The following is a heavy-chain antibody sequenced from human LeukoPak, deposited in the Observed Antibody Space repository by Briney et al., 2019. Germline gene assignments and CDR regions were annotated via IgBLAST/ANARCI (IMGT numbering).Heavy chain of an antibody. Sequence: ASVKVSCKVSGYTLTELSMHWVRQAPGKGLEWMGGFDPEDGETIYAQKFQGRVTMTEDTSTDTAYMELSSLRSEDTAVYYCATVPSATPGSAHSYWGQGTLVTVSS. CDR3: ATVPSATPGSAHSY. CDR2: FDPEDGET. V-gene: IGHV1-24*01. D-gene: IGHD6-6*01. CDR1: GYTLTELS. J-gene: IGHJ4*02.